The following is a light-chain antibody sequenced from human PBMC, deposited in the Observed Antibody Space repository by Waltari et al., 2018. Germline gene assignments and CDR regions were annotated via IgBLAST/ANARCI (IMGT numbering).Light chain of an antibody. Sequence: DIVLTQSPAILSLSPGERASLSCRASPRVTNYLPWSQQKPGQAPRLLIYDTSNRATGIPARFSGSGFGADSTLSISSLEPADFAIYYCQQRRNWPLTFGGGTKVEIK. J-gene: IGKJ4*01. V-gene: IGKV3-11*01. CDR1: PRVTNY. CDR3: QQRRNWPLT. CDR2: DTS.